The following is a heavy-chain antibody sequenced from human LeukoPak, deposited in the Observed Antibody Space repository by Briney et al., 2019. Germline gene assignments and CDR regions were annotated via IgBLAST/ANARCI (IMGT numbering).Heavy chain of an antibody. V-gene: IGHV3-30*02. Sequence: AGGSLRLSCAASGFTFSSYAMSWVRQAPGKGLEWVAFIRYDGSNKYYADSVKGRFTISRDNSKNTLYLQMNSLRAEDTAVYYCASLDGYYYGSGSYPGGAFDIWGQGTMVTVSS. J-gene: IGHJ3*02. CDR2: IRYDGSNK. D-gene: IGHD3-10*01. CDR1: GFTFSSYA. CDR3: ASLDGYYYGSGSYPGGAFDI.